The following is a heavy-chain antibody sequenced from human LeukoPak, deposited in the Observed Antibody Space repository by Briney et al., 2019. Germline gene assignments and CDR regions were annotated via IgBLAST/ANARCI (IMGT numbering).Heavy chain of an antibody. CDR2: ISNDGSNK. V-gene: IGHV3-30*03. D-gene: IGHD6-19*01. CDR3: ARDLGLGRGWYGGDY. J-gene: IGHJ4*02. Sequence: GRSLRLSCAASGFTFSSYGMHWVRQAPGKGLEWVAIISNDGSNKYYADSVKGRFTLSRDNSKYTVYLQMNSLRGEDTAVYYCARDLGLGRGWYGGDYWGQGTLVTVSS. CDR1: GFTFSSYG.